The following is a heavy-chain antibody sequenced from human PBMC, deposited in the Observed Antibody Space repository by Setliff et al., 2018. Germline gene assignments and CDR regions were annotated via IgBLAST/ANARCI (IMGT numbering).Heavy chain of an antibody. CDR2: ISDTAIGI. V-gene: IGHV3-21*01. D-gene: IGHD3-10*01. Sequence: PGGSLRLSCGASGFTYNNDWVSWVRQAPGKGLEWVSTISDTAIGIYYADSVRGRFTISRDNAKNSLSLQMNNLRSEDTAVYYCFGAGTCSYWGQGTLVTVSS. CDR1: GFTYNNDW. CDR3: FGAGTCSY. J-gene: IGHJ4*02.